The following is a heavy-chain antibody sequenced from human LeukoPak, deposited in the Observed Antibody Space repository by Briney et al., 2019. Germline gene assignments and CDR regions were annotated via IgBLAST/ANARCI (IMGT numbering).Heavy chain of an antibody. J-gene: IGHJ4*02. V-gene: IGHV1-2*02. CDR3: ARVKRVYDSSGYYSYASDY. D-gene: IGHD3-22*01. Sequence: PGPSVKVSCKASGYTFTGYYMHWVRQAPGQGLEWMGWINPHSGGTNYAQKFQGRVTMTRDTSISTAYMELSRLRSDDTAVFYCARVKRVYDSSGYYSYASDYWGQGTLVTVSS. CDR1: GYTFTGYY. CDR2: INPHSGGT.